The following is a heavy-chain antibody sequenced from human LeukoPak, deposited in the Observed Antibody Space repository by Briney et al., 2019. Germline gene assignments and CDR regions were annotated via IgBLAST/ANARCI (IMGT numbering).Heavy chain of an antibody. CDR1: GFTFSTYW. CDR3: ARVEVIVVVVAATPTSCYFDY. J-gene: IGHJ4*02. V-gene: IGHV3-7*01. Sequence: GGSLRLSCAASGFTFSTYWVSWVRQAPGKGLEWVAHIKQDGSEKYYVDSVKGRFTISRDNAKNSLYLQMNSLRAEDTDVYYCARVEVIVVVVAATPTSCYFDYWGQGTLVTVSS. D-gene: IGHD2-15*01. CDR2: IKQDGSEK.